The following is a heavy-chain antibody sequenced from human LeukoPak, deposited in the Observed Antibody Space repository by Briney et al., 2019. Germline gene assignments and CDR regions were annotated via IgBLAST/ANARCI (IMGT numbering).Heavy chain of an antibody. Sequence: GGSRRLSCAASGFTFSSYWMHWVRQAPGKGRVGVSRINSVGGSTSYADSVKGRFTISRDNAKNTLYLQMNSLRAEDTAVYYCAREDRVVITYDYWGQGTLVTVSS. J-gene: IGHJ4*02. CDR2: INSVGGST. CDR1: GFTFSSYW. CDR3: AREDRVVITYDY. D-gene: IGHD3-22*01. V-gene: IGHV3-74*01.